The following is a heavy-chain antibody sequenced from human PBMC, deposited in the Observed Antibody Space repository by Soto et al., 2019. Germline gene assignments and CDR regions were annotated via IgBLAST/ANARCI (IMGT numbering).Heavy chain of an antibody. V-gene: IGHV3-21*01. D-gene: IGHD3-22*01. CDR2: ISSSSSYI. J-gene: IGHJ2*01. CDR3: ARGSDYYDSSGYDAYWYFDL. Sequence: LRLSCAASGFTFSSYSMNWVRQAPGKGLEWVSSISSSSSYIYYADSVKGRFTISRDNAKNSLYLQMNSLRAEDTAVYYCARGSDYYDSSGYDAYWYFDLWGRGTLITVSS. CDR1: GFTFSSYS.